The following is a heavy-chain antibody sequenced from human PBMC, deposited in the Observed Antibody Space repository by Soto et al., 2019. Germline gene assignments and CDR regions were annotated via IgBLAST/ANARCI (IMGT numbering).Heavy chain of an antibody. CDR2: LIPIFGTA. CDR3: AISIIASDYGGPYYYYCMDV. D-gene: IGHD4-17*01. J-gene: IGHJ6*04. CDR1: GGTFSSYA. V-gene: IGHV1-69*01. Sequence: QVQLVQSGAEVKKPGSSVKVSCKASGGTFSSYAISWVRQAPGQGLEWMGGLIPIFGTANYAQKFQGRVTITGYESTSKAYIELSSLISEDTAVYYCAISIIASDYGGPYYYYCMDVGGKGTPVTVSS.